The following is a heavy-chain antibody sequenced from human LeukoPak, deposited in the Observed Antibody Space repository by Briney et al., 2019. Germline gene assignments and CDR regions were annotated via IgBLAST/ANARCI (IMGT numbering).Heavy chain of an antibody. CDR3: ATGGPGYCSSTSCHPFAGWFDP. CDR1: GGSFSGYY. Sequence: SETLSLTCAVYGGSFSGYYWSWIRQPPGKGLEWIGEINHSGSTNYNPPLKSRVTISVDTSKNQFSLKLSSVTAADTAVYYCATGGPGYCSSTSCHPFAGWFDPWGQGTLVIVSS. D-gene: IGHD2-2*01. J-gene: IGHJ5*02. CDR2: INHSGST. V-gene: IGHV4-34*01.